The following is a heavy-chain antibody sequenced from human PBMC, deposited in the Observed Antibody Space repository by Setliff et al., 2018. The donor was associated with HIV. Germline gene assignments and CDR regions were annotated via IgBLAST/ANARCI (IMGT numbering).Heavy chain of an antibody. V-gene: IGHV1-18*01. Sequence: ASVKVSCKASGYTFTSYGISWVRQAPGQGLEWMGWISAYNGNTNSAQKVQGRVTMTTDTSTSTAYMELRSLRSDDTAVYYCARASWEWELSAEYFQHWGQGTLVTVSS. CDR1: GYTFTSYG. CDR3: ARASWEWELSAEYFQH. J-gene: IGHJ1*01. CDR2: ISAYNGNT. D-gene: IGHD1-26*01.